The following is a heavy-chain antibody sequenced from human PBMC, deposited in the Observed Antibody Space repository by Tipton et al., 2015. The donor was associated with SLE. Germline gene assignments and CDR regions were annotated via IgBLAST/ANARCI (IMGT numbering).Heavy chain of an antibody. Sequence: TLSLTCTVSGGSISNRNYYWSWIRQPPGKGLEWIGYIYYSGSTNYNPSLKSRVTISVDTSKNQFSLKLTSVTAADTAVYYCAGDSQAFDYWGQGSLVTVSS. CDR2: IYYSGST. V-gene: IGHV4-61*01. CDR1: GGSISNRNYY. J-gene: IGHJ4*02. CDR3: AGDSQAFDY.